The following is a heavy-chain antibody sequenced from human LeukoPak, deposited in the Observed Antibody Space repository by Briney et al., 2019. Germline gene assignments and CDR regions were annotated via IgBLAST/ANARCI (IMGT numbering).Heavy chain of an antibody. CDR3: VGVETITMVRGASGDV. CDR2: IHSGGRA. V-gene: IGHV3-66*02. Sequence: GGSLRLSCAASGFSVSSNYMTWVRQAPGKGLEWVSVIHSGGRASYADSVKGQFTTSRDNSKNTLNLQMNSLSVEDTAVYYCVGVETITMVRGASGDVWGKGTTVTVSS. J-gene: IGHJ6*04. D-gene: IGHD3-10*01. CDR1: GFSVSSNY.